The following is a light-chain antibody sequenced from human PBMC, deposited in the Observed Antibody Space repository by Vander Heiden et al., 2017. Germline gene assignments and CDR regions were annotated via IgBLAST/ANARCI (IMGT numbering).Light chain of an antibody. CDR3: QHRSGWLPGT. V-gene: IGKV3-11*01. Sequence: EIVLTQSPATLSLSPGEGATLSCRASQSVSSYLAWYQHKPGQAPRLLSNEEANRATGVPDRVSGTESGTDFTLTISSLEPEDFAVYYCQHRSGWLPGTFGQGTKVEIK. CDR1: QSVSSY. CDR2: EEA. J-gene: IGKJ1*01.